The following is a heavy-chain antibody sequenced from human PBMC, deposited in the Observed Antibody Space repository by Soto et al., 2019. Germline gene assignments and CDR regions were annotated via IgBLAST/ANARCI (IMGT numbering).Heavy chain of an antibody. CDR3: ATGRSKWLLYLPDY. CDR2: FDPEDGET. D-gene: IGHD3-3*01. CDR1: GYTLTELS. J-gene: IGHJ4*02. Sequence: ASVKVSCKVSGYTLTELSMHWVRQAPGKGLEWMGGFDPEDGETIYAQKFQGRVTMTEDTSTDTAYMELSSLRSEDAAVYYCATGRSKWLLYLPDYWGQGTLVTVSS. V-gene: IGHV1-24*01.